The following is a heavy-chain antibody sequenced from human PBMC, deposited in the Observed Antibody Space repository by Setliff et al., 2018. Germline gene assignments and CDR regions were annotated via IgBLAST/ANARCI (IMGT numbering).Heavy chain of an antibody. Sequence: SETLSLTCAVYGGSFSGYYWSWIRQPPGKGLEWIGEINHSGSTNYNPSLKSRVTISVDTSKNQFSLKLSSVTAADTAVYYCARGEGGSYLGAYYYYGMDVWGQGTTVTVSS. CDR2: INHSGST. J-gene: IGHJ6*02. CDR3: ARGEGGSYLGAYYYYGMDV. D-gene: IGHD1-26*01. CDR1: GGSFSGYY. V-gene: IGHV4-34*01.